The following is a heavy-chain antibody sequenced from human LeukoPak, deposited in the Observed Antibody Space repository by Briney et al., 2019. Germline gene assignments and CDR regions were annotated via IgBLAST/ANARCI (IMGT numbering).Heavy chain of an antibody. CDR3: ARAPSEIGGYYPEYFRH. CDR1: GFTFSSYW. D-gene: IGHD3-22*01. CDR2: IKSDGST. Sequence: GGSLRLSCVASGFTFSSYWMHWVRQAPGKGLVWVSRIKSDGSTNYADSVKGRFTISRDNAKNTVSLQMNSLRAEDTGVYFCARAPSEIGGYYPEYFRHWGQGTLVTISS. V-gene: IGHV3-74*01. J-gene: IGHJ1*01.